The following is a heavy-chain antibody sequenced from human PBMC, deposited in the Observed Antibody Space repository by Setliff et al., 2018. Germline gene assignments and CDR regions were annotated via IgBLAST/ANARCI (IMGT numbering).Heavy chain of an antibody. CDR2: IFYSDTA. J-gene: IGHJ6*03. CDR1: GGSIGPHY. D-gene: IGHD3-10*01. Sequence: SETLSLTCTVSGGSIGPHYWSWIRQAPGKGLEWIGHIFYSDTAKYNPSLESRAAISVDSSKNQFSLKLRSVTAADTAVYYCARDRATVIRGVTSFFYYYMDVGGGGTTVTVSS. V-gene: IGHV4-59*11. CDR3: ARDRATVIRGVTSFFYYYMDV.